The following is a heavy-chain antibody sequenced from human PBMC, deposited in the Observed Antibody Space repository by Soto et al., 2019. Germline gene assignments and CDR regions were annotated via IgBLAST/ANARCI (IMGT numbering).Heavy chain of an antibody. CDR1: GFTFSSYA. Sequence: PGGSLRLSCAASGFTFSSYAMHWVRQAPGKGLEWVAVISYDGSNKYYADSVKGRFTISRDNSKNTLYLQMNSLRAEDTAVYYCAREVVIFSSTYYYDSSNYWGQGTLVTVSS. CDR2: ISYDGSNK. J-gene: IGHJ4*02. CDR3: AREVVIFSSTYYYDSSNY. D-gene: IGHD3-22*01. V-gene: IGHV3-30-3*01.